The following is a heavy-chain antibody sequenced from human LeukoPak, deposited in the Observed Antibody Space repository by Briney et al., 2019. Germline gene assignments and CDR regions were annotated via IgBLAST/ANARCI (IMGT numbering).Heavy chain of an antibody. J-gene: IGHJ6*02. V-gene: IGHV4-34*01. CDR2: INHSGST. Sequence: SETLSLTCAVYGGSFSGYYWSWIRQPPGKGLEWIGEINHSGSTNYNLSLKGRVTISVDTSKNQFSLKLSSVTAADTAVYYCASGYYGSGSRPALLYYYYGMDVWGQGTTVTVSS. CDR1: GGSFSGYY. D-gene: IGHD3-10*01. CDR3: ASGYYGSGSRPALLYYYYGMDV.